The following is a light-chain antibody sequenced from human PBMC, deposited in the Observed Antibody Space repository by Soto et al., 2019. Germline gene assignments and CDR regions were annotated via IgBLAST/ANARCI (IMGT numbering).Light chain of an antibody. Sequence: EIVFAQSPGPLSLSPGERATLSRRASQSVSSSYLAWYQQKPGQAPRLLIYGASSRATGIPDRFSGSGSGTDFTLTISRLEPEDFAVYYCQQYGSSPWTFGQGTKVDIK. CDR1: QSVSSSY. V-gene: IGKV3-20*01. J-gene: IGKJ1*01. CDR2: GAS. CDR3: QQYGSSPWT.